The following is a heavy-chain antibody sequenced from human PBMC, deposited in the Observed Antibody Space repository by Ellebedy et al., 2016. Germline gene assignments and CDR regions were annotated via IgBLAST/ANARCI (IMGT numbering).Heavy chain of an antibody. V-gene: IGHV3-9*01. J-gene: IGHJ4*02. CDR1: GFTFDDYA. CDR3: AKDLERGLEWSQSAFDY. CDR2: ISWNSDNI. Sequence: GGSLRLXCAASGFTFDDYAMHWVRQAPGKGLEWVSGISWNSDNICSADSVKGRFTISRDNAKNSLYLQMNSLRAEDTALYYCAKDLERGLEWSQSAFDYWGQGTLVTVSS. D-gene: IGHD3-3*01.